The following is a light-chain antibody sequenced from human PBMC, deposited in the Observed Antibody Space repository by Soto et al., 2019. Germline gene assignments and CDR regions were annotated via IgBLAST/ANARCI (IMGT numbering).Light chain of an antibody. CDR1: QSMNDW. V-gene: IGKV1-5*01. CDR2: DAS. J-gene: IGKJ1*01. Sequence: DIQMTQSPSTLSASVGDRVTITCRASQSMNDWLAWYQQKPGKAPKVLIYDASSLQSGVPSRFSGSGSGTAFTLTIDSLQPGDVATYYCLRYNGFSQTFGQGTKVEI. CDR3: LRYNGFSQT.